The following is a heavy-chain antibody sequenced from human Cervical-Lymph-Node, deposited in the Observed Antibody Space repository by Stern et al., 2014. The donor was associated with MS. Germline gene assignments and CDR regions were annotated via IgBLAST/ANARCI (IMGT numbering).Heavy chain of an antibody. V-gene: IGHV4-31*03. CDR2: IHYRGRT. CDR1: GGSISSGGYY. Sequence: QLQLQESGPGLVKPSQTLSLTCTVSGGSISSGGYYWSWIRQLPGEGLEWIGYIHYRGRTYYNPSPKSRISTSGEPAKTQLYLKLSSVTAADTAVYYCARDWRVQVTRDHYKCYGMDVWGQGTTVTVSS. J-gene: IGHJ6*02. CDR3: ARDWRVQVTRDHYKCYGMDV. D-gene: IGHD4-11*01.